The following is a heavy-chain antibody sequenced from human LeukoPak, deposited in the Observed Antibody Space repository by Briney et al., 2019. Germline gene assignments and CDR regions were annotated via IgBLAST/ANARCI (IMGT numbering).Heavy chain of an antibody. Sequence: GGSLRLSCAASGFTFSSYSMNWVRQAPGKGLDWVSSISSSSSSIYYADSMKGRFTISRDNVKNLLFLQMNSLRAEDTAIYYCARDRKGRTYGDPYWFFDLWGRGTLVSVSS. J-gene: IGHJ2*01. CDR2: ISSSSSSI. D-gene: IGHD4-17*01. CDR1: GFTFSSYS. CDR3: ARDRKGRTYGDPYWFFDL. V-gene: IGHV3-21*06.